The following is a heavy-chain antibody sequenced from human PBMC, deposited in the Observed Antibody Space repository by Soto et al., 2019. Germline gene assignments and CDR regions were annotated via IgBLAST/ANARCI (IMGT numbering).Heavy chain of an antibody. J-gene: IGHJ2*01. CDR2: INSDGSAT. V-gene: IGHV3-74*01. Sequence: EVQLVESGGGLVQPGGSLRLSCAASGFTFSSYWMHWVRQAPGKGLVWVSRINSDGSATSYADSVKGRFTISRDNAKNTRYLQMTSLSAEDTAVYYCARGGSLNWYFDLWGRGTLVTVSS. CDR1: GFTFSSYW. D-gene: IGHD1-26*01. CDR3: ARGGSLNWYFDL.